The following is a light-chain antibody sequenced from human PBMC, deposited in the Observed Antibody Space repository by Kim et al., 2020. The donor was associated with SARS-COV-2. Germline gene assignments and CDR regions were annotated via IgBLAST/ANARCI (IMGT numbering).Light chain of an antibody. Sequence: GKTVTISCTRSSGSIASNYVQLYQQRPGSAPPTVIYEDNQRPSGVPDRFSGSIDSSSNSASLTISGLKTEDEADYYCQSYDSSNVVFGGGTQLTVL. CDR1: SGSIASNY. CDR3: QSYDSSNVV. J-gene: IGLJ2*01. CDR2: EDN. V-gene: IGLV6-57*03.